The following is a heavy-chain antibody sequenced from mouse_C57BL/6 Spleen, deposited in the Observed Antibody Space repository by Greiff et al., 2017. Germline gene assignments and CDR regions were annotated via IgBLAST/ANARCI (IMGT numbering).Heavy chain of an antibody. CDR3: ARRDYYGRSYWYFDV. D-gene: IGHD1-1*01. CDR2: INPNYGTT. J-gene: IGHJ1*03. CDR1: GYSFTDYN. Sequence: EVKLVESGPELVKPGASVKISCKASGYSFTDYNMNWVKQSNGKSLEWIGVINPNYGTTSYNQKFKGKATLTVDQSSSTAYMQLNSLTSEDSAVYYCARRDYYGRSYWYFDVWGTGTTVTVSS. V-gene: IGHV1-39*01.